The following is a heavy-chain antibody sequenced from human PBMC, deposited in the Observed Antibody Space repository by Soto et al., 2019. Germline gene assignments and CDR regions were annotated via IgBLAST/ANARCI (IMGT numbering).Heavy chain of an antibody. CDR3: ARDYKWNSV. CDR1: GFSLDTTGVG. J-gene: IGHJ4*02. Sequence: SGPTLVNPTQTLMLSCSFPGFSLDTTGVGVGWIRQAPGKGLEWLASIYWHDDKRYSPSLEDRLTISKDTSKNQVVLTMTSMDPVETAIYYCARDYKWNSVWGQGSLV. V-gene: IGHV2-5*01. D-gene: IGHD1-20*01. CDR2: IYWHDDK.